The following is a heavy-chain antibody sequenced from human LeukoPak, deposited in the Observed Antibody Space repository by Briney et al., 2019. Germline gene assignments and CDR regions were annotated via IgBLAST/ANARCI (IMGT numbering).Heavy chain of an antibody. CDR2: TSHSGST. Sequence: GSLRLSCAASGFIFSRHAMSWVRQPPGKGLEWIGETSHSGSTNYNPSLESRVTISADTSKNQFSLKLTSVTAADTAVYYCARVERLGYEDYWGQGTLVTVSS. D-gene: IGHD2-15*01. V-gene: IGHV4-34*01. CDR3: ARVERLGYEDY. J-gene: IGHJ4*02. CDR1: GFIFSRHA.